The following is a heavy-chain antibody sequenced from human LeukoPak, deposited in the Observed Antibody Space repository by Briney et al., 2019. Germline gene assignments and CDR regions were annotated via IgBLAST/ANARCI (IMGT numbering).Heavy chain of an antibody. J-gene: IGHJ4*02. V-gene: IGHV3-73*01. Sequence: PGGSLRLSCAASGFTFSGSAIQWVRQAPGKGLEWVGRIRSKANSYATAYAASVKGRFTISRDDSKNTAYLQMNSLKTEDTAVYYGTSRYGAYYYWGQGTPVTVSS. CDR3: TSRYGAYYY. CDR2: IRSKANSYAT. CDR1: GFTFSGSA. D-gene: IGHD4-17*01.